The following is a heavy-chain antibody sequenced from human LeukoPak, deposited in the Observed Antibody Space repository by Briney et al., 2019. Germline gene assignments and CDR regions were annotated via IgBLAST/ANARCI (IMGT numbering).Heavy chain of an antibody. CDR3: ARDHYDFWSGYWGLADY. CDR2: ISYDGSNK. V-gene: IGHV3-30*01. Sequence: SLRLSCAASGFTFSSYAMHWVRQAPGKGLEWVAVISYDGSNKYYADSVKGRFTISRDNSKNTLYLQMNSLRAEDTAVYYCARDHYDFWSGYWGLADYWGQGTLVTVSS. J-gene: IGHJ4*02. CDR1: GFTFSSYA. D-gene: IGHD3-3*01.